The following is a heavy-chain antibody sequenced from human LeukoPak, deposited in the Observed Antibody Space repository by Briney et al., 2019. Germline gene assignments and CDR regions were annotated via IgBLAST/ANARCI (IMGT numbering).Heavy chain of an antibody. J-gene: IGHJ6*04. CDR3: AELGITMIGGV. D-gene: IGHD3-10*02. CDR1: GFTFRSYG. V-gene: IGHV3-30*18. Sequence: PGRSLRLSCAASGFTFRSYGMHWVRQAPGKGLEWVAVISYDGPNKYYTDSVKGRFTISRDNAKNSLYLQMNSLRAEDTAVYYCAELGITMIGGVWGKGTTVTISS. CDR2: ISYDGPNK.